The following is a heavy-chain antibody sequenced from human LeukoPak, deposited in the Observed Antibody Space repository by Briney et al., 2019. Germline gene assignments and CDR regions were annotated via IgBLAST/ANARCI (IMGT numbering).Heavy chain of an antibody. J-gene: IGHJ4*02. D-gene: IGHD1-1*01. Sequence: GSLRLSCAASGFTFSNAWMKWVRQAPGKGLEWVGRIKSKTDGGTTDYAAPVKGRFTISRDDSKNTLYLQMNSLKTEDTAVYYCTTGGRWNALSDFDYWGQGTLVTVSS. V-gene: IGHV3-15*07. CDR2: IKSKTDGGTT. CDR1: GFTFSNAW. CDR3: TTGGRWNALSDFDY.